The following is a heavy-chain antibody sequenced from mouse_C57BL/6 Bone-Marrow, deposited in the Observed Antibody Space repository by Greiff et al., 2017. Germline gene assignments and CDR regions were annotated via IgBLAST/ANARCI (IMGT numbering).Heavy chain of an antibody. J-gene: IGHJ3*01. CDR2: SRNKANDYTT. Sequence: EVKLVESGGGLVQSGRSLRLSCATSGFTFSDFYMEWVRQAPGKGLEWIAASRNKANDYTTEYSASVKGRFIVSRDTSQSILYLQMNALRAEDTAIYYCARDAWKLRGWFAYWGQGTLVTVSA. CDR1: GFTFSDFY. V-gene: IGHV7-1*01. CDR3: ARDAWKLRGWFAY. D-gene: IGHD2-1*01.